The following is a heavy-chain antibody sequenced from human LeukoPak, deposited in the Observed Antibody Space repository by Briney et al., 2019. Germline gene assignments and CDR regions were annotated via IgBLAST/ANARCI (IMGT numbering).Heavy chain of an antibody. J-gene: IGHJ4*02. CDR2: ISSSGSYI. V-gene: IGHV3-21*01. CDR3: AITFFSSPK. CDR1: GFTFNSFS. D-gene: IGHD6-13*01. Sequence: VGSLRLSCAASGFTFNSFSIDWVRQAPGKGLEWVSSISSSGSYIDYADSVKGRFTISRDNAKNSLYLQMNSLRAEDTAVYYCAITFFSSPKWGQGTLVTVSS.